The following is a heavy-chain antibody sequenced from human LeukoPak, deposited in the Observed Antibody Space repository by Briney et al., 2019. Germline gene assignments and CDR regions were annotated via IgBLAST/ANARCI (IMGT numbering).Heavy chain of an antibody. CDR2: IYYSGST. J-gene: IGHJ4*02. Sequence: SETLSLTCTVSGGSISSYYWSWIRQPPGKGLEWIGYIYYSGSTNYNPSLKSRVTISVDTSKNQFSPKLSSVTAADTAVYYCARLSDKNYYDSSGYWDWGQGTLVTVSS. CDR1: GGSISSYY. CDR3: ARLSDKNYYDSSGYWD. V-gene: IGHV4-59*08. D-gene: IGHD3-22*01.